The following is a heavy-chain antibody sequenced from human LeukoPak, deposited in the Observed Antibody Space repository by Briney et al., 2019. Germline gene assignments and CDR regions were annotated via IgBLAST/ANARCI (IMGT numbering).Heavy chain of an antibody. Sequence: VKVSCNASGYTFTSYGISWVRQAPGQGLEWMGWISAYNGNTNYAQKLQGRVTMTTDTSTSTAYMELRSLRSDDTAVYYCARGDDFWSGYHFDYWGQGTLVTVSS. J-gene: IGHJ4*02. CDR1: GYTFTSYG. CDR2: ISAYNGNT. D-gene: IGHD3-3*01. CDR3: ARGDDFWSGYHFDY. V-gene: IGHV1-18*01.